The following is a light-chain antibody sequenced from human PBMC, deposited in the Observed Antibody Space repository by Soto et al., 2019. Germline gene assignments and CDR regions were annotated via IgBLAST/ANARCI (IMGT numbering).Light chain of an antibody. CDR2: GAS. Sequence: EIVLTQSPGTLSLSPGERATLACRASQSISSSYLAWYQQKPGQAPRLLIYGASSSATGIPDRFSGSGSGTDFTLTISRLEPEDFAVYYCQFFGSSRYTFGQGTKLEIK. J-gene: IGKJ2*01. V-gene: IGKV3-20*01. CDR1: QSISSSY. CDR3: QFFGSSRYT.